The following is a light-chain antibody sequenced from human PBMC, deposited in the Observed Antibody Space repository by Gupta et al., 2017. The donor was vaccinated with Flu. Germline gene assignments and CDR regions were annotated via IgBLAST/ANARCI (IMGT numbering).Light chain of an antibody. CDR1: QSVSSN. CDR3: QQYNNWPPWT. J-gene: IGKJ1*01. CDR2: GAS. V-gene: IGKV3-15*01. Sequence: VMTQSPATLSVSPGERATLSCRASQSVSSNLAWYQQKRGQAPRLLIYGASTRATGIPAKFSGSGSGTEFTLTISSLQSEDFAVYYCQQYNNWPPWTFGQGTKVEIK.